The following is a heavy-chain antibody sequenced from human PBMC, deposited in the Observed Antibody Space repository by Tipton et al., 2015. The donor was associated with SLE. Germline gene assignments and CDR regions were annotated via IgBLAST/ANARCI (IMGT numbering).Heavy chain of an antibody. D-gene: IGHD2-2*02. V-gene: IGHV4-31*03. CDR3: ARDIVLGPAAIHGAFEI. CDR2: MFYSGSI. Sequence: TLSLTCSVSGASITSGVYYWSWLRQVPGKGLEWIGYMFYSGSIDYNPSLKNRVTISVDTSNNLLSLKLTSVTAADTAIYYCARDIVLGPAAIHGAFEIWGQGTMVTVSS. CDR1: GASITSGVYY. J-gene: IGHJ3*02.